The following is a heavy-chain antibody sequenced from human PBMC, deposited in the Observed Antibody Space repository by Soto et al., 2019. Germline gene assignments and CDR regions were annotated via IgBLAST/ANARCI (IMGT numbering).Heavy chain of an antibody. D-gene: IGHD6-25*01. V-gene: IGHV3-53*01. CDR1: GFTVSSNY. CDR3: ARENVSLAAAPNYYYYGMDV. Sequence: GGSLRLSCAASGFTVSSNYMSWVRQAPGKGLEWVSVIYSGGSTYYADSVKGRFTISRDKSKNTLYLQMNSLRAEDTAVYYCARENVSLAAAPNYYYYGMDVWGQGTTVTVSS. J-gene: IGHJ6*02. CDR2: IYSGGST.